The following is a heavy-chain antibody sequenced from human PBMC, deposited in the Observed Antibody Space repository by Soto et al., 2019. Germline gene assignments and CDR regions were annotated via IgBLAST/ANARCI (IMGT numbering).Heavy chain of an antibody. V-gene: IGHV4-34*01. J-gene: IGHJ6*02. Sequence: QAQLQQWGAGLLEPSETLSLTCAVYGGSFRGYYWTWIRQAPGKGLEGIGEVNHSGSTNYNPSLKSRVTISLDTSKNQFSLKLSSVTAADTAMYFCARGPSEFIVVGHYYGMDVWGQGTTVTVSS. CDR1: GGSFRGYY. CDR3: ARGPSEFIVVGHYYGMDV. CDR2: VNHSGST. D-gene: IGHD2-21*01.